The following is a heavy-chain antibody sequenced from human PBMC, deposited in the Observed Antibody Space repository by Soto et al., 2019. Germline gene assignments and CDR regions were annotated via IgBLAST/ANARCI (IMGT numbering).Heavy chain of an antibody. CDR2: ISAYNGNT. CDR1: GYTFTSYG. J-gene: IGHJ6*02. CDR3: ARGAFRLELPWYLSIDYYYGMDV. V-gene: IGHV1-18*01. D-gene: IGHD1-7*01. Sequence: GASVKVSCKASGYTFTSYGISWVRQAPGQGLEWMGWISAYNGNTNYAQKLQGRVTMTTDTPTSTAYSELRNLRSDDTAVYYCARGAFRLELPWYLSIDYYYGMDVWGQGTTVTVSS.